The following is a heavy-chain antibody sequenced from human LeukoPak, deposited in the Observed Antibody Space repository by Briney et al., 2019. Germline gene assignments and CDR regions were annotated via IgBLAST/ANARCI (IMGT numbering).Heavy chain of an antibody. D-gene: IGHD3-22*01. Sequence: GGSLRLSCAASGFTFDDYGMSWVRQAPGKGLEWVSGINWNGGSTGYADSVKGRFTISRDNSKNSLYLQMNSLRTEDTALYYCAKDMRKEYYYDSSGYLDYWGQGTLVTVSS. V-gene: IGHV3-20*04. CDR2: INWNGGST. CDR3: AKDMRKEYYYDSSGYLDY. J-gene: IGHJ4*02. CDR1: GFTFDDYG.